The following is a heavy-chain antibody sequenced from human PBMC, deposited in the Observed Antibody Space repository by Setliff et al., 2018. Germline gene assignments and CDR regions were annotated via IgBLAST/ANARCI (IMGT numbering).Heavy chain of an antibody. CDR2: INHSGST. CDR3: ARAPNFWSGYVDY. CDR1: GGSFSGYY. Sequence: SETLSLTCAVYGGSFSGYYWSWIRQPPGKGLEWIGEINHSGSTNYNPXXKSRVTISVDTSKNQFSLKLSSVTAADTAVYYCARAPNFWSGYVDYWGQGTLVTVS. V-gene: IGHV4-34*01. J-gene: IGHJ4*02. D-gene: IGHD3-3*01.